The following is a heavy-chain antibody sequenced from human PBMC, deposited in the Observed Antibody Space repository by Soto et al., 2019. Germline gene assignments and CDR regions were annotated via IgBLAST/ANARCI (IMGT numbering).Heavy chain of an antibody. Sequence: QVQLQEWGPGLVKPSGTLSLTCGVSGGSISSSNWWNWVRQPPGKGLEWIGEIYHSGSTNYNPSLRSRVTISVDKSKNQFSLKLSSVTAADTAVYYCARAGRGDIFYYYYGMEVWGQGTTVTVSS. V-gene: IGHV4-4*02. J-gene: IGHJ6*02. CDR1: GGSISSSNW. D-gene: IGHD3-10*01. CDR2: IYHSGST. CDR3: ARAGRGDIFYYYYGMEV.